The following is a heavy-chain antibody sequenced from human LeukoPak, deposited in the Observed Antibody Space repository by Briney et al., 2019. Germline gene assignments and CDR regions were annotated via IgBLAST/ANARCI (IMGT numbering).Heavy chain of an antibody. CDR3: ARDEDYGDWGYYFYY. D-gene: IGHD4-17*01. J-gene: IGHJ4*02. CDR1: GYTFTSYG. CDR2: ISAYNGNT. V-gene: IGHV1-18*01. Sequence: ASVKVSCKASGYTFTSYGISWVRQAPGQGLEWMGWISAYNGNTNYAQKLQGRVTMTTDTSTSTAYMELRSLRSDDTAVYYSARDEDYGDWGYYFYYWGQGTLVTVSS.